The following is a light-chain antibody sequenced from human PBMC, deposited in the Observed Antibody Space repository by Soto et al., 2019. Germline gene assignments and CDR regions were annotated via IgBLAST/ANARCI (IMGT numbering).Light chain of an antibody. CDR3: CSYAGSYTP. V-gene: IGLV2-11*01. J-gene: IGLJ3*02. CDR2: DVS. CDR1: SSDVGGYNY. Sequence: QYALTQPRSVSGSPGQSVTISCTGTSSDVGGYNYVSWYQQHPGKAPKLMIYDVSKRPSGVPDRFSGSKSGNTASLTISGLQAEDEADYYCCSYAGSYTPFGGGTKVTVL.